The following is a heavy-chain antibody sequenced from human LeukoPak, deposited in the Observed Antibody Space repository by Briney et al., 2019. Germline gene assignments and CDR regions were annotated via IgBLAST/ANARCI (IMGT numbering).Heavy chain of an antibody. CDR3: ARDGPEYSSGWYNWFDP. CDR2: IYYSGST. V-gene: IGHV4-31*03. D-gene: IGHD6-19*01. CDR1: GGSISSGGYY. J-gene: IGHJ5*02. Sequence: PSETLSLTCTVSGGSISSGGYYWSWLRQHPGKGLEWIVYIYYSGSTYYNPSLKSRVTISVDTSKNQFSLKLSSVTAADTAVYYCARDGPEYSSGWYNWFDPWGQGTLVTASS.